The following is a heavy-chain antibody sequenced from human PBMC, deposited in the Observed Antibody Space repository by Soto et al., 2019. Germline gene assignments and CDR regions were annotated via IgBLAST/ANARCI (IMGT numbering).Heavy chain of an antibody. Sequence: LRLSCAASGFPFSPYTMHWVRQAPGQGLEWVAVISYDGTNQYYADSVKGRFIISRDNSNNTLSLQMHSLKSEDTAVYFCARGAIVGVNDVFDVWGQGTMVTVSS. CDR3: ARGAIVGVNDVFDV. D-gene: IGHD1-26*01. V-gene: IGHV3-30*14. J-gene: IGHJ3*01. CDR2: ISYDGTNQ. CDR1: GFPFSPYT.